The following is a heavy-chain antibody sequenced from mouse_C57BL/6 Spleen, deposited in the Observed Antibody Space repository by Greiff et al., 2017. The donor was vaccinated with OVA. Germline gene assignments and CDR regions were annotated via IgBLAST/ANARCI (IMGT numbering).Heavy chain of an antibody. CDR3: ARVDSSGPFAY. CDR2: ISSGSSTI. J-gene: IGHJ3*01. D-gene: IGHD3-2*02. V-gene: IGHV5-17*01. CDR1: GFTFSDYG. Sequence: VHLVESGGGLVKPGGSLKLSCAASGFTFSDYGMHWVRQAPEKGLEWVAYISSGSSTIYYADTVKGRFTISRDNAKNTLFLQMTSLRSEDTAMYYCARVDSSGPFAYWGQGTLVTVSA.